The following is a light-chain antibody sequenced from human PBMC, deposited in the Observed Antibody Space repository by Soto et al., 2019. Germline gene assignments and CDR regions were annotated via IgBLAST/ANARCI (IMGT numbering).Light chain of an antibody. J-gene: IGLJ2*01. V-gene: IGLV2-8*01. Sequence: QSALTQPPSASGSPGQSVTISCTGTSSDVGGYNYVSWYQQHPGKAPQLVIYEVSKRPSGVPDRFSGSKSGNTASLTVSGLLAEDEADYYCSSYAGRNTLVFGGGTKLTVL. CDR3: SSYAGRNTLV. CDR1: SSDVGGYNY. CDR2: EVS.